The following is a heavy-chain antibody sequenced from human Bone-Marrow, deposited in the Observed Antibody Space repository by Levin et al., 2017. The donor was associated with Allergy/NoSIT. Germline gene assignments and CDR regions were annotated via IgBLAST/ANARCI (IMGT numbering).Heavy chain of an antibody. CDR3: ARTKDPTRNYYYYGMDV. V-gene: IGHV4-61*01. CDR1: GGSVSSGSYY. CDR2: MYYSGSD. J-gene: IGHJ6*02. D-gene: IGHD1-1*01. Sequence: SETLSLTCTVSGGSVSSGSYYWTWIRQPPGTGLEWIGYMYYSGSDKYNPSLTSRVTMSVDTSKNQFSLRVYSVTAADTAVYYCARTKDPTRNYYYYGMDVWGQGTTVIVSS.